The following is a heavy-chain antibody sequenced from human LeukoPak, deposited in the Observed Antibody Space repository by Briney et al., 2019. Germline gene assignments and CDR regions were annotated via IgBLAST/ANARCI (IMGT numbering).Heavy chain of an antibody. V-gene: IGHV4-38-2*02. Sequence: PSETLSLTCTVSGYSISSGYYWGWIRQPPGKGLEWIGSIYHSGSTYYNPSLKSRVTISVDTSKNQFSLKLSSVTAADTAVYYCARRAGNRFPPHYYDSSGYPYYFDYWGQRTLVTVSS. J-gene: IGHJ4*02. CDR1: GYSISSGYY. CDR3: ARRAGNRFPPHYYDSSGYPYYFDY. D-gene: IGHD3-22*01. CDR2: IYHSGST.